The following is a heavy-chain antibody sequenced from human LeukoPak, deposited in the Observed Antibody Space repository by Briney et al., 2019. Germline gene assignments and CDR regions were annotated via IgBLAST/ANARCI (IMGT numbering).Heavy chain of an antibody. CDR3: AREEITIFGVAQRHYYGMDV. D-gene: IGHD3-3*01. Sequence: GGSLRLSCAASGFTLGTYGMHWVRQAPGKGLEWVAVISYDGSNKYYADSVKGRFTISRDNSKNTLYLQMNSLRAEDTAVYYCAREEITIFGVAQRHYYGMDVWGQGTTDTVSS. CDR2: ISYDGSNK. J-gene: IGHJ6*02. CDR1: GFTLGTYG. V-gene: IGHV3-30*03.